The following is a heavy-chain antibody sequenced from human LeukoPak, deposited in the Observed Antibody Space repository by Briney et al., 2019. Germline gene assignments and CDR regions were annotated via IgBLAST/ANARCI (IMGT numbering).Heavy chain of an antibody. Sequence: GGSLRLSCAASGFTFSSYSMNWVRQAPGKGLEWVSSINSSSSYIYYADSVKGRFTISRDNAKNSLYLQMNSLRAEDTAVYYCARDHYQVSSGSYDWGQGTLVTVSS. V-gene: IGHV3-21*01. CDR1: GFTFSSYS. J-gene: IGHJ4*02. CDR3: ARDHYQVSSGSYD. D-gene: IGHD6-19*01. CDR2: INSSSSYI.